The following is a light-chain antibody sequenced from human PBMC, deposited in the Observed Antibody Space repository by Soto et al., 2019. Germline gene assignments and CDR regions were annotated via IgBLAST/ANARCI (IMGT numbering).Light chain of an antibody. CDR2: KAS. V-gene: IGKV1-5*03. CDR1: QSISTW. Sequence: DIQMTQSPSTLSASVGDRVTITCRASQSISTWLAWYQQEPGKAPKLLIHKASSLQSGVPSRFSGSGSGTDFTLTISSLHPDEFATYYCQQYNSYSPTSGQGTRVEIK. J-gene: IGKJ1*01. CDR3: QQYNSYSPT.